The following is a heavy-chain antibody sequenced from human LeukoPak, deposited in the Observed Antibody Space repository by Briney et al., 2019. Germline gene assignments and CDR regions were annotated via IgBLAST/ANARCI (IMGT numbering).Heavy chain of an antibody. J-gene: IGHJ4*02. D-gene: IGHD6-13*01. V-gene: IGHV4-31*03. Sequence: PSETPSLTCTVSGGSISSGGYYWSWIRQHPGKGLGWIGYIYYSGSTYYNPSLKSRVTISVDTSKNQFSLKLSSVTAADTAVYYCARENGIAAIIDYWGQGTLVTVSS. CDR3: ARENGIAAIIDY. CDR1: GGSISSGGYY. CDR2: IYYSGST.